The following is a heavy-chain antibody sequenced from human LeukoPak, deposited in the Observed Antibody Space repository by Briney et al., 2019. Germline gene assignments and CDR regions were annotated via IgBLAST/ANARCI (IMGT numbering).Heavy chain of an antibody. J-gene: IGHJ4*02. CDR2: ISWNSGSI. D-gene: IGHD3-22*01. Sequence: GGSLRLSCAASGFTFDDYAMHWVRQAPGKGLEWVSGISWNSGSIGYADSVKGRFTISRDNAKNSLYLQMNSLRAEDTALYYCAKAEYYDSSGAIDYWGQGTLVTVSS. V-gene: IGHV3-9*01. CDR1: GFTFDDYA. CDR3: AKAEYYDSSGAIDY.